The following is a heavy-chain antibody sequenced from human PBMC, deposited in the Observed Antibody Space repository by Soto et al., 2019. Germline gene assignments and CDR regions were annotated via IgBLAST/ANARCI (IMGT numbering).Heavy chain of an antibody. CDR2: IYYSGST. CDR1: GGSISSGGYY. CDR3: ARGQIYGDYDYYFDY. J-gene: IGHJ4*02. V-gene: IGHV4-31*03. D-gene: IGHD4-17*01. Sequence: PSETLSLTCTFSGGSISSGGYYWSWIRQHPGKGLEWIGYIYYSGSTYYNPSLKSRVTISVDTSKNQFSLKLSSVTAADTAVYYCARGQIYGDYDYYFDYWGQGTLVTVSS.